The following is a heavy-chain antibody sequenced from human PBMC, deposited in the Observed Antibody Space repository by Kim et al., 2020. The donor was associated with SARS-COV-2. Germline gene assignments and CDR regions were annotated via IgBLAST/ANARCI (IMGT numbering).Heavy chain of an antibody. J-gene: IGHJ4*02. CDR2: VFAGGNT. CDR1: RFSVMTNY. CDR3: ARARKTGGRAGPLDY. Sequence: GGSLRLSCAASRFSVMTNYMSWVRQAPGKGLEWVSVVFAGGNTYYADSVKGRFTISTDNSKNTLHLLMNSLRGEDTAVYYCARARKTGGRAGPLDYWGQGTLVTVSS. V-gene: IGHV3-66*01. D-gene: IGHD3-16*01.